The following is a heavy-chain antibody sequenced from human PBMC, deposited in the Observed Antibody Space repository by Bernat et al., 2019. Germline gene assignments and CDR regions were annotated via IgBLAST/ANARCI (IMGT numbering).Heavy chain of an antibody. CDR2: IILIFGTA. CDR1: GGTFSSDA. D-gene: IGHD4-17*01. J-gene: IGHJ5*02. CDR3: ASEYGDYEP. V-gene: IGHV1-69*06. Sequence: QVQLVQSGAEVKKPGSSVKVSCKVSGGTFSSDAISWVRQAPGQGLEWMGGIILIFGTANYAQKFQGRVTITADKSTRTAYMELSSLRSEDTAVYYCASEYGDYEPWGQGTLVTVSS.